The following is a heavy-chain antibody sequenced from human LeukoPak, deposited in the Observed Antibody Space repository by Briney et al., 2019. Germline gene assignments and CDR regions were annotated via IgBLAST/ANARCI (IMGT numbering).Heavy chain of an antibody. CDR3: AKDQKWELLQYFDY. D-gene: IGHD1-26*01. CDR2: ISGSGGST. Sequence: GGSLRLSCAASGFTFSSYAMSWVRQAPAKGLQWVSAISGSGGSTYYADSVKGRFTISRDNSKNTLYLQMNSLRAEDTAVYYCAKDQKWELLQYFDYWGQGTLVTVSS. J-gene: IGHJ4*02. V-gene: IGHV3-23*01. CDR1: GFTFSSYA.